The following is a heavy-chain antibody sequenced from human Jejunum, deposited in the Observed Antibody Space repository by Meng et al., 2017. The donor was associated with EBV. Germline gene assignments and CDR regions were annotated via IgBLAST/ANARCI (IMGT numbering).Heavy chain of an antibody. CDR1: GFTFSGHA. CDR3: TREWGADY. Sequence: QGQLVESGGGVVQPGRSLRLSCAASGFTFSGHAMQWVRQAPGKGLKWVALISNDGNNKYYADSVKGRFTISRDNSKNTLYLQMNSLRVDDTALYYCTREWGADYWGQGTLVTVSS. D-gene: IGHD3-16*01. CDR2: ISNDGNNK. V-gene: IGHV3-30-3*01. J-gene: IGHJ4*02.